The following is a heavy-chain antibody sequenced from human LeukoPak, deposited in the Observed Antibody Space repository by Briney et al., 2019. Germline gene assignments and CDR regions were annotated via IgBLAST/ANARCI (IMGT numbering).Heavy chain of an antibody. Sequence: PGGSLRLSCAASGFTFSSYGMHWVRQAPGKGLEWVAVISYDGSNKYYADSVKGRFTISRDNSKNTLYLQMNSLRSEDTAVYYCARALVPPYYYGSGELGYWGQGTLVTVSS. CDR3: ARALVPPYYYGSGELGY. CDR2: ISYDGSNK. CDR1: GFTFSSYG. D-gene: IGHD3-10*01. V-gene: IGHV3-30*03. J-gene: IGHJ4*02.